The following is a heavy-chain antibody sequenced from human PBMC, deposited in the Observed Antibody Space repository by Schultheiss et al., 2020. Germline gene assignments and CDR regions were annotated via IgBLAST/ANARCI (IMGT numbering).Heavy chain of an antibody. CDR1: GGSISSYY. CDR2: IYYSGST. V-gene: IGHV4-59*01. D-gene: IGHD2-15*01. CDR3: ARVVAATRYETPYGMDV. Sequence: SETLSLTCTVSGGSISSYYWSWIRQPPGKGLEWIGYIYYSGSTNYNPSLKSRVTMSVDTSKNQFSLKLSSVTAADTAVYYCARVVAATRYETPYGMDVWGQGTTVTVSS. J-gene: IGHJ6*02.